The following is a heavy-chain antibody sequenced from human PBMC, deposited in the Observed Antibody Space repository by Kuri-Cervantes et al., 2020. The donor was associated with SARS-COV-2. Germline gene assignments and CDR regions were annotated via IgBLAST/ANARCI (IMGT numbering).Heavy chain of an antibody. CDR3: AKEFDDSSGHKAFDI. D-gene: IGHD3-22*01. V-gene: IGHV3-7*01. Sequence: GGSLRLSCAASGFTFSSYWMSWVRQAPGKGLEWVANIKQDGSEKNYVDSVKGRFTISRDNAKNSLYLQMNSLRAEDTAVYYCAKEFDDSSGHKAFDIWGQGTMVTVSS. CDR2: IKQDGSEK. CDR1: GFTFSSYW. J-gene: IGHJ3*02.